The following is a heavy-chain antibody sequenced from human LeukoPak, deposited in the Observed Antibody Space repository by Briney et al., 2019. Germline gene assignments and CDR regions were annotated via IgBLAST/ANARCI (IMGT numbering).Heavy chain of an antibody. D-gene: IGHD6-19*01. CDR2: IYSCGST. CDR1: GFTVSSNY. Sequence: TGGSLRLSCAASGFTVSSNYMSWVRQAPGKGLEWVSVIYSCGSTYYADSVKGRFTISRDNSKNTLYLQMNSLRAEDTAVYYCARDRGWLVPGAYWGQGTLVTVSS. V-gene: IGHV3-66*03. J-gene: IGHJ4*02. CDR3: ARDRGWLVPGAY.